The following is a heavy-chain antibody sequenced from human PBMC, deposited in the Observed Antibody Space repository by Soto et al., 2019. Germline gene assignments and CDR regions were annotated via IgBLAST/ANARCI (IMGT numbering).Heavy chain of an antibody. D-gene: IGHD4-17*01. J-gene: IGHJ4*02. V-gene: IGHV3-30*18. CDR2: ISYDGSNK. Sequence: GGSLRLSCAASGFTFSSYGMHWVRQAPGKGLEWVAVISYDGSNKYYADSVKGRFTISRDNSKNTLYLQMNSLRAEDTAVYYCAKEAGVRWPLFDYWGQGT. CDR3: AKEAGVRWPLFDY. CDR1: GFTFSSYG.